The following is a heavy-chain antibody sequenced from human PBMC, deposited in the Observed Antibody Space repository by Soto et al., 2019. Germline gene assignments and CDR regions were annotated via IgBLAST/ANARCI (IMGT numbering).Heavy chain of an antibody. CDR1: GGSLSSGGYY. D-gene: IGHD3-22*01. CDR2: IYYSGTT. Sequence: QEQLRESGPGLVRPSQTLSLTCTVSGGSLSSGGYYWSWIRQHPEKGLEWIGYIYYSGTTYYNPSLRSRLHISVDTSKNQFSLKLRSVTAADTAVYYCARDYYDSSGYYYIDYWGQGILVTVSS. V-gene: IGHV4-31*03. J-gene: IGHJ4*02. CDR3: ARDYYDSSGYYYIDY.